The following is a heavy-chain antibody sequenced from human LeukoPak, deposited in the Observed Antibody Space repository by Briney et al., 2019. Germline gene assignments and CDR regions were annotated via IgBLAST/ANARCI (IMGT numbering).Heavy chain of an antibody. Sequence: GGSLRLSCAASGFTFSSYEMNWDRQAPGKGLEWVSYISSSGSTIYYADSVKGRFTISRDNAKNSLYLQMNSLRAEDTAVYYCARDRADCTNGVCSVRFDYWGQGTLVTVSS. J-gene: IGHJ4*02. D-gene: IGHD2-8*01. CDR1: GFTFSSYE. CDR3: ARDRADCTNGVCSVRFDY. CDR2: ISSSGSTI. V-gene: IGHV3-48*03.